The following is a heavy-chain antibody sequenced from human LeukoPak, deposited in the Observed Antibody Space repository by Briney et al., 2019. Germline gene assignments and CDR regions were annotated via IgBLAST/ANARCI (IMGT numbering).Heavy chain of an antibody. Sequence: GASVKVSCKAFGYTFISNYMHWVRQAPGQGPEWMGVISPSGGSTTYAQKFQGRVTLTRDMSTSTDYLELSSLRAEDTAVYYCAKDFSGSYALPFDYWGQGTLVTVSS. CDR1: GYTFISNY. CDR2: ISPSGGST. CDR3: AKDFSGSYALPFDY. J-gene: IGHJ4*02. V-gene: IGHV1-46*01. D-gene: IGHD1-26*01.